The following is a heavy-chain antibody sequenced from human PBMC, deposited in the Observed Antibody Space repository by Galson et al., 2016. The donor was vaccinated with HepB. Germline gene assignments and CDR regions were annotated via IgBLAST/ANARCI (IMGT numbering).Heavy chain of an antibody. V-gene: IGHV3-66*04. Sequence: SLRLSCAVSGFTVSNNYMSWVRQAPGKGLEGVSVIYSGGNAYYADSVRGRFTISRASSKNTLYLQMSSLRVEDTAVYHCASHPVAGQHWGQGTQVTVSS. CDR1: GFTVSNNY. CDR2: IYSGGNA. D-gene: IGHD6-19*01. J-gene: IGHJ1*01. CDR3: ASHPVAGQH.